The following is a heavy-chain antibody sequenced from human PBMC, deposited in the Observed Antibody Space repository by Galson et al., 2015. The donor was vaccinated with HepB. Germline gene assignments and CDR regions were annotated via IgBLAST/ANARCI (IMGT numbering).Heavy chain of an antibody. CDR1: GYTFTSYA. CDR3: AAGVWELLEYNWFDP. V-gene: IGHV7-4-1*02. Sequence: SVKVSCKASGYTFTSYAMNWVRQAPGQGLEWMGWINTNTGNPTYAQGFTGRFVFSLDTSVSTAYLQISSLKAEDTAVYDCAAGVWELLEYNWFDPWGQGTLVTVSS. J-gene: IGHJ5*02. D-gene: IGHD1-26*01. CDR2: INTNTGNP.